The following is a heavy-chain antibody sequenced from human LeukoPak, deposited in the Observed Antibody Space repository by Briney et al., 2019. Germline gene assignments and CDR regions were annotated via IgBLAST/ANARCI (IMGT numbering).Heavy chain of an antibody. CDR2: IWSDGNRQ. J-gene: IGHJ6*04. Sequence: PGGSLRLSCAASGFTFSTHSMHWVRQAPGMGLEWVAVIWSDGNRQSFGDPEKGRFTISRDNSKNTLYLQMNSLMAEDTAVYYCSRGRCSGGGCNSEVAMDVWGEGTTVTVSS. CDR1: GFTFSTHS. V-gene: IGHV3-33*01. CDR3: SRGRCSGGGCNSEVAMDV. D-gene: IGHD2-15*01.